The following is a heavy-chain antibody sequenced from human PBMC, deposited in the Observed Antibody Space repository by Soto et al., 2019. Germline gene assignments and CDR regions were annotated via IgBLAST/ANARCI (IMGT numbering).Heavy chain of an antibody. D-gene: IGHD2-8*02. CDR3: ARQASYWHGGGGWIDP. CDR1: GFTFSAYD. CDR2: IGTQHDA. J-gene: IGHJ5*02. V-gene: IGHV3-13*01. Sequence: EVPLVESGGGLVQPGESLRLSCVASGFTFSAYDMHWVRQPTGKGLEWVSAIGTQHDAYYPDSVKGRFTISRENAKNSLYLQMNSLTTGDTAVYYCARQASYWHGGGGWIDPWGQGTLVTVSS.